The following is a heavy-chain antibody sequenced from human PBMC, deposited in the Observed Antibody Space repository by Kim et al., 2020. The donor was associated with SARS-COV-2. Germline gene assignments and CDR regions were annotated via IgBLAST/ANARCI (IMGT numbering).Heavy chain of an antibody. CDR1: GFTFSSYD. J-gene: IGHJ6*02. D-gene: IGHD3-9*01. CDR2: IGTAGDT. V-gene: IGHV3-13*04. Sequence: GGSLRLSCAASGFTFSSYDMHWVRQATGKGLEWVSAIGTAGDTYYPGSVKGRFTISRENAKNSLYLQMNSLRAGDTAVYYCARDRGGWLPTSPGGMDVWGQGTTVTVSS. CDR3: ARDRGGWLPTSPGGMDV.